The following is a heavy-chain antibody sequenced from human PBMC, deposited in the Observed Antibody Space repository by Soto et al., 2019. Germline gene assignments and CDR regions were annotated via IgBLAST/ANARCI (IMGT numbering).Heavy chain of an antibody. Sequence: QVQLQESGPGLVRPSETLSLTCSVSGGSISGYYWSWIRQPDGKGLEWIGRIYASGETNYAPSLESRVTLSLDTSENQFSLRLISVTAADTAIYYCARGERRGYEYWGQGTLVTVS. CDR3: ARGERRGYEY. V-gene: IGHV4-4*07. J-gene: IGHJ4*02. D-gene: IGHD3-22*01. CDR2: IYASGET. CDR1: GGSISGYY.